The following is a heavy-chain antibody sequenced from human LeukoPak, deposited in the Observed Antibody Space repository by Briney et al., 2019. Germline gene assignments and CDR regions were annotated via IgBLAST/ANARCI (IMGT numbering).Heavy chain of an antibody. V-gene: IGHV3-48*01. CDR3: ARDRYLDIDY. J-gene: IGHJ4*02. D-gene: IGHD2-2*03. Sequence: GESLRLSCAASGFEFSDYSMNWVRQAPGKGLEWLSYISGMSSTINYADSVKGRFTVSRENDKNLLYLQMNSLRVDDTAVYYCARDRYLDIDYWGQGTLVTVSS. CDR2: ISGMSSTI. CDR1: GFEFSDYS.